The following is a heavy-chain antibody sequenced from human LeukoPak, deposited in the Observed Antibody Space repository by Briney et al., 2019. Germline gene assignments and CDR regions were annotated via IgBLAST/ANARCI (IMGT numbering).Heavy chain of an antibody. CDR3: AILADIVVVTTLDY. CDR2: ISAYNGNT. V-gene: IGHV1-18*01. Sequence: ASVKVSCKASGYTFTSYVISWVRQAPGQGLEGMGWISAYNGNTNYAQKLQGRVTMTRDTSTSTVYMELSSLRSEDTAVYYCAILADIVVVTTLDYWGQGTLVTVSS. J-gene: IGHJ4*02. D-gene: IGHD2-15*01. CDR1: GYTFTSYV.